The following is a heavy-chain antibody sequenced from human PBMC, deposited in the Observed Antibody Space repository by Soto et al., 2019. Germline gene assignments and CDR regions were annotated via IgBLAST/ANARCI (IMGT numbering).Heavy chain of an antibody. D-gene: IGHD3-22*01. V-gene: IGHV5-51*01. Sequence: GESLKISCKGSGHSFTSYWIGWVRQMPGHGLEWMGIIDPGDSDTRYSPSFQGQVTISADKSISTTYLQWSSLKASDTAMYYCAMSSSGSQLYYYYGMDVWGQGTTVTVSS. CDR2: IDPGDSDT. J-gene: IGHJ6*02. CDR1: GHSFTSYW. CDR3: AMSSSGSQLYYYYGMDV.